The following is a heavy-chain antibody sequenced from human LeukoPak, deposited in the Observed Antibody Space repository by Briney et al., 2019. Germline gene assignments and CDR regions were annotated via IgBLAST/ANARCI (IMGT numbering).Heavy chain of an antibody. CDR1: GDSISSGGYY. Sequence: SQTLSLTCTVSGDSISSGGYYWSWIRQHPGKGLEWIGYTYYSGGTYYNPSLKSRVIISVDRSKNQFSLNLRSVTAADTAVYYCARVVGYCSGGSCYSIDAFDIWGQGTMVTVSA. CDR2: TYYSGGT. D-gene: IGHD2-15*01. V-gene: IGHV4-31*03. CDR3: ARVVGYCSGGSCYSIDAFDI. J-gene: IGHJ3*02.